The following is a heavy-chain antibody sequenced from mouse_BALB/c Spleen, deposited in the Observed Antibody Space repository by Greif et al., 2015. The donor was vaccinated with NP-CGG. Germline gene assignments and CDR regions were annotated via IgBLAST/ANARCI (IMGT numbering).Heavy chain of an antibody. V-gene: IGHV5-6*01. J-gene: IGHJ2*01. CDR2: ISSGGSYN. CDR3: ATHRRHVFDVFYY. Sequence: EVQLQQSGGDLVKPGGSLKLSCAASGFTFSNYGMSWVRQTPDKRLEWVATISSGGSYNYYPDSVKGRFTISRDNAKNTLYLQMSSVKSEVTAIYYCATHRRHVFDVFYYSCQGTTLTVSS. CDR1: GFTFSNYG.